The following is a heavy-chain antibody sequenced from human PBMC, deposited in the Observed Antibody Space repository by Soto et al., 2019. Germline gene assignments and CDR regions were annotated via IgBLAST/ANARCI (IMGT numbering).Heavy chain of an antibody. D-gene: IGHD6-6*01. Sequence: QLQLQESGPGLVKPSETLSLTCTVSGGSISSSSYYWGWIRQPPGKGLEWIGSIYYSGSTYYNPSLKSRVTISVDTSKNQFSLKLSSVTAADTAVYYCARRIAARGSWFDPWGQGTLVTVSS. CDR2: IYYSGST. J-gene: IGHJ5*02. V-gene: IGHV4-39*01. CDR1: GGSISSSSYY. CDR3: ARRIAARGSWFDP.